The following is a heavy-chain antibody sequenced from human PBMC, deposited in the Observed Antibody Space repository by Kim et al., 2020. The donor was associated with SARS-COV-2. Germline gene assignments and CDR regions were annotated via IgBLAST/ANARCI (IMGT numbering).Heavy chain of an antibody. CDR1: GGSFSDSY. V-gene: IGHV4-34*01. CDR3: ARWVVRGIIIYLFDY. CDR2: INHSGST. J-gene: IGHJ4*02. Sequence: SETLSLTCAVYGGSFSDSYWSWIRQPPGKGLEWIGEINHSGSTNYNPSLKSRVTISVDTSKNQFSLKLGSVTAADSAVYYCARWVVRGIIIYLFDYWGQGTLVTVSS. D-gene: IGHD3-10*01.